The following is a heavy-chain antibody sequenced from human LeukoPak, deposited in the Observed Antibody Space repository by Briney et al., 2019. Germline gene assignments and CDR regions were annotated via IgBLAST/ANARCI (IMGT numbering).Heavy chain of an antibody. D-gene: IGHD4-17*01. CDR2: IRYDGNKK. V-gene: IGHV3-30*02. CDR1: GFTFSTYA. J-gene: IGHJ3*02. Sequence: GGSLRLSCAASGFTFSTYAMTWVRQAPGKGLEWVAFIRYDGNKKYYADSVKGRFTISRDNSKNTLYLQMNSLRVEDTAVYYCAKYRNPDDYGDYVSFSPHAFDIWGQGTMVTVSS. CDR3: AKYRNPDDYGDYVSFSPHAFDI.